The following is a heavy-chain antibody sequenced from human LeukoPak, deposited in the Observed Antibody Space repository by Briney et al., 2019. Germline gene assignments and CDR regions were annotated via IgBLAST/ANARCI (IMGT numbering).Heavy chain of an antibody. D-gene: IGHD3-22*01. CDR2: IYYSGST. Sequence: SETLSLTCTVSGGSISSYYWSWIRQPPGKGLEWIGYIYYSGSTNYNPSLKSRVTISVDTSKNQFSLKLSSVTAADSAVYYCARVQGYYYDSSGYFGYWGQGTLVTVSS. CDR1: GGSISSYY. V-gene: IGHV4-59*01. CDR3: ARVQGYYYDSSGYFGY. J-gene: IGHJ4*02.